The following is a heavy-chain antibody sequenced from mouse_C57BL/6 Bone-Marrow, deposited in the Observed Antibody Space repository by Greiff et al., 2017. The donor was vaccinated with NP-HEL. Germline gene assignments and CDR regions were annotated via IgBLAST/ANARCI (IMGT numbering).Heavy chain of an antibody. Sequence: QVQLQQPGTELVKPGASVKLSCKASGYTFTSYWMHWVKQRPGQGLEWIGNINPSNGGTNYNEKFKSKATLTVDKSSSTAYMQLSSLTSEDSAVYYCARSVYYYGSSYGTGYFDVWGTGTTVTVSS. J-gene: IGHJ1*03. CDR2: INPSNGGT. CDR3: ARSVYYYGSSYGTGYFDV. V-gene: IGHV1-53*01. D-gene: IGHD1-1*01. CDR1: GYTFTSYW.